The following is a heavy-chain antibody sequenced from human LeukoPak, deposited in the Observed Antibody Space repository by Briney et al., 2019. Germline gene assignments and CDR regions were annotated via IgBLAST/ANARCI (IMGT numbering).Heavy chain of an antibody. V-gene: IGHV1-8*01. CDR2: MNPNSGNT. D-gene: IGHD3-9*01. CDR1: GYTFTSYD. CDR3: ARGDRNILTGYYKDDY. J-gene: IGHJ4*02. Sequence: ASVKVSCKASGYTFTSYDINWVRQATGQGLEWMGWMNPNSGNTGCAQKFQGRVTMTRNTSISTAYMELSSLRSEDTAVYYCARGDRNILTGYYKDDYWGQGTLVTVSS.